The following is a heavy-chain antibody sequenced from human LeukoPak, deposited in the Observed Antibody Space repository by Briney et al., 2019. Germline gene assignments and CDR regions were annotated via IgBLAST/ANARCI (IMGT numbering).Heavy chain of an antibody. CDR1: GGSISSGDYY. CDR2: FYYSGST. V-gene: IGHV4-30-4*01. Sequence: SETLSLTCTVSGGSISSGDYYWSWIRQPPGKGLEWIGYFYYSGSTYYNPSLKSRVTISVDTSKNQFSLKLSSVTAADTAVYYCAAWGSRDWYFDLWGRGTLVTVSS. D-gene: IGHD7-27*01. CDR3: AAWGSRDWYFDL. J-gene: IGHJ2*01.